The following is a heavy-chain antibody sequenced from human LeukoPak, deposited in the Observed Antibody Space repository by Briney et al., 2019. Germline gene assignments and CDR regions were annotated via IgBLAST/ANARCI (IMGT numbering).Heavy chain of an antibody. J-gene: IGHJ3*02. CDR3: VRRGASTGAFDI. CDR1: GFTFSSYG. D-gene: IGHD1-26*01. CDR2: ISGSGGST. V-gene: IGHV3-23*01. Sequence: GGSLRLSCAASGFTFSSYGMSWVRQAPGKGLEWVSAISGSGGSTYYADSVKGRFTISRDNSKNTLYLQMNSLRAEDTAVYYCVRRGASTGAFDIWGQGTMVTVSS.